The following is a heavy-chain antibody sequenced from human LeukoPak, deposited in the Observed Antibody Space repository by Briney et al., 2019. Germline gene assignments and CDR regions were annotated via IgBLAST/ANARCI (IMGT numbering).Heavy chain of an antibody. CDR2: ISPDGDTT. D-gene: IGHD2-2*01. J-gene: IGHJ4*02. V-gene: IGHV3-64*01. CDR1: RFIIRSYP. Sequence: PGGSLRLSCAVSRFIIRSYPMHWVRQAPGKGLEYVSVISPDGDTTYYTSSVKGRFTISRDNSKNTLFLQMGSLRDEDTAVYYCAREQPAGSTDYWGQGTLVTVSS. CDR3: AREQPAGSTDY.